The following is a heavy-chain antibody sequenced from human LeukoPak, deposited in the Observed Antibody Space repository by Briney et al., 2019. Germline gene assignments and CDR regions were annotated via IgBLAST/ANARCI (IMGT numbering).Heavy chain of an antibody. CDR3: AQYSAAAGSYFDP. D-gene: IGHD6-13*01. Sequence: GGSLRLSCAASGFTFSSYAMSWVRQAPGQGLQWVSAISASGGSTYYADSVKGRFTISRDNSKNTLYLQMNSLRAEDTAVYYCAQYSAAAGSYFDPWGQGTLVTVSS. CDR2: ISASGGST. CDR1: GFTFSSYA. V-gene: IGHV3-23*01. J-gene: IGHJ5*02.